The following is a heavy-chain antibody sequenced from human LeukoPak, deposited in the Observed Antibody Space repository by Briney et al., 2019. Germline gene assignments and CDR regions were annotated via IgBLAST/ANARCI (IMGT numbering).Heavy chain of an antibody. V-gene: IGHV3-48*03. D-gene: IGHD3-22*01. Sequence: GGSLRLSCAASGFTFSSYEMNWVRQAPGKGLEWVSYISSSGSTIYYADSVKGRFTISRDNAKDSLYLQMNSLRVDDTAMYYCAIDRLSYDWSDYRFHYWGQGARVTVSS. CDR1: GFTFSSYE. CDR3: AIDRLSYDWSDYRFHY. CDR2: ISSSGSTI. J-gene: IGHJ4*01.